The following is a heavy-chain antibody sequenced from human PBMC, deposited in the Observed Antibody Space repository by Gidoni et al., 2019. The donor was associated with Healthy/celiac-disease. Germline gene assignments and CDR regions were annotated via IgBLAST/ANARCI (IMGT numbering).Heavy chain of an antibody. D-gene: IGHD6-13*01. CDR2: INAGNGNP. V-gene: IGHV1-3*01. CDR1: GYTCTSYA. Sequence: QVQLVQSGAEGKKPGASVKVSCKASGYTCTSYAMHWVRQAPGQRLEWVGWINAGNGNPKYSQKFQGRVTITRDTSASTAYMELSSLRSEDTAVYYCARTDFEAAAGPYDYWGQGTLVTVSS. CDR3: ARTDFEAAAGPYDY. J-gene: IGHJ4*02.